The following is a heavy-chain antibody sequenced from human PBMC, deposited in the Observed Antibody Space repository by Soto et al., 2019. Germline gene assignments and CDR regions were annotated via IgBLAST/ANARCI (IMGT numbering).Heavy chain of an antibody. CDR2: IHHSGIT. CDR1: GGSVNDGNYY. D-gene: IGHD1-1*01. V-gene: IGHV4-61*01. Sequence: GTLALTCIVYGGSVNDGNYYWNWIRQSPAKGLEWIWYIHHSGITNYNPSLKIRVTISVDTSKNQFSLKLSSVTAADTAVYYCAKNNGDYYYYYGMDVWGQGTTVTVSS. J-gene: IGHJ6*02. CDR3: AKNNGDYYYYYGMDV.